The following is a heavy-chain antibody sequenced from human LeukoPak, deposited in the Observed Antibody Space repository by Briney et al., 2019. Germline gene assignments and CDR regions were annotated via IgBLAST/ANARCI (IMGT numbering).Heavy chain of an antibody. CDR3: ARGPFKDYYDSSGYYQYFDY. Sequence: AASVKVSCKASGGTFSSYAISWVRQAPGQGLEWMGGIIPIFGTANYAQKFQGRGTITTDESTSTAYMELSSLRSEDTAVYYCARGPFKDYYDSSGYYQYFDYWGQGTLVTVSS. D-gene: IGHD3-22*01. CDR2: IIPIFGTA. J-gene: IGHJ4*02. V-gene: IGHV1-69*05. CDR1: GGTFSSYA.